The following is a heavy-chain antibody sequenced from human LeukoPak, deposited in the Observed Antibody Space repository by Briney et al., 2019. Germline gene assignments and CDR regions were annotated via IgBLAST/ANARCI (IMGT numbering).Heavy chain of an antibody. CDR3: ARDLFEWRHAFDI. J-gene: IGHJ3*02. D-gene: IGHD2-8*01. CDR1: GFTFSSYA. CDR2: ISYDGSNK. Sequence: GRSLRLSCVASGFTFSSYAMHWVRQAPGKGLEWVAVISYDGSNKYYADSVKGRFTISRDNSKNTLYLQMNSLRAEDTAVYYRARDLFEWRHAFDIWGQGTMVTVSS. V-gene: IGHV3-30*04.